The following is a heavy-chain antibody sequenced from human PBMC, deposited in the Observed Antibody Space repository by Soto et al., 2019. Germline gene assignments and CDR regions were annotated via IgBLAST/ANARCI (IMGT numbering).Heavy chain of an antibody. J-gene: IGHJ4*02. CDR2: IYYSGST. Sequence: PSETLSLTCTVSGGSISSYYWSWIRQPPGKGLEWIGYIYYSGSTNYNPSLKSRVTISVDTSKNQFSLKLSSVTAADTAVYYCARLDDILWIVDYWGQGTLVTVS. D-gene: IGHD3-9*01. V-gene: IGHV4-59*08. CDR1: GGSISSYY. CDR3: ARLDDILWIVDY.